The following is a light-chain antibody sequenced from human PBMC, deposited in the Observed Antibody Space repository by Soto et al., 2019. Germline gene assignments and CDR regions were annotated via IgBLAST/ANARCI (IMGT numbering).Light chain of an antibody. CDR1: SSDVGDYNA. CDR3: CSYTSSNTQV. V-gene: IGLV2-14*03. CDR2: DVS. Sequence: QSALTQPASVSGSPGQSITISCTGTSSDVGDYNAVSWYQQHPGKAPKLMIYDVSYWPSGVSNRFSGSKSSNTASLTISGLQAEDEADYYCCSYTSSNTQVFGGGTKLTVL. J-gene: IGLJ3*02.